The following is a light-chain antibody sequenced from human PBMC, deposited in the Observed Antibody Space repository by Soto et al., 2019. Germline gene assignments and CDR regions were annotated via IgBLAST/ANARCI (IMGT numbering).Light chain of an antibody. Sequence: DIQMTQSPSSLSASVGDRVTITCRASQTVTTYLNWYQQMPGKAPKLLIYSAFSLQSGVPSRFSGSGSGTDFTLTISGLRPEDVATYFCQQSDIAPYRFGQGTRLEIK. CDR2: SAF. J-gene: IGKJ2*03. CDR1: QTVTTY. V-gene: IGKV1-39*01. CDR3: QQSDIAPYR.